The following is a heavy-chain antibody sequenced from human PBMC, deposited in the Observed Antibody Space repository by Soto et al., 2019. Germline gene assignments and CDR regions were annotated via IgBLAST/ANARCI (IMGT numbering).Heavy chain of an antibody. CDR2: ISGSGGST. J-gene: IGHJ3*02. Sequence: GGSLRLSCAASGFTFSSYAMSWVRQAPGKGLEWVSAISGSGGSTYYADSVKGRFTISRDNSKNTLYLQMNSLRAEDTAVYYCAKDALYSGYAGRGDAFDIWGQGTMVTVSS. V-gene: IGHV3-23*01. D-gene: IGHD5-12*01. CDR1: GFTFSSYA. CDR3: AKDALYSGYAGRGDAFDI.